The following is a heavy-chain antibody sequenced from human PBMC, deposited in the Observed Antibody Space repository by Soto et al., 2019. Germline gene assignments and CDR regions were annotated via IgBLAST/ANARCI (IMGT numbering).Heavy chain of an antibody. V-gene: IGHV4-30-2*06. CDR1: GASISYGGFS. D-gene: IGHD5-12*01. J-gene: IGHJ4*02. CDR2: ISHLEST. CDR3: ARGGGYDSFDY. Sequence: SDTLSLTCTVSGASISYGGFSWSWIRQSPGKGLEWIGYISHLESTYFHPSFKSRLTMSIDRTRNQFSLKLSSVTAADMAVYYCARGGGYDSFDYWGQGVLVTVSS.